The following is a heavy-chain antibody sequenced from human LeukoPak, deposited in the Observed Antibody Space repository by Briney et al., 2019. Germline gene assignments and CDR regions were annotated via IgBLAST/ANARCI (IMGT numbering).Heavy chain of an antibody. CDR1: GITLSNYG. J-gene: IGHJ4*02. CDR2: ISGSGGGT. D-gene: IGHD3-22*01. Sequence: GGSLRLSCAVSGITLSNYGMSWVRQAPGKGLEWVAGISGSGGGTNYADSVKGRFTISRDNPRNALYLQVNSLRAEDTAVYFCAKRGVVIRVILVGFHREAYYFDSWGQGALVTVSS. V-gene: IGHV3-23*01. CDR3: AKRGVVIRVILVGFHREAYYFDS.